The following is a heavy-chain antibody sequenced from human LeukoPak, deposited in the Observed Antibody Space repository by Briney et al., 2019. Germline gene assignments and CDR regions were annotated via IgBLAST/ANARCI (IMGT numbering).Heavy chain of an antibody. V-gene: IGHV4-4*07. CDR1: GGPISSYY. CDR3: ARGPDIAAAGFDP. CDR2: IYTSGST. J-gene: IGHJ5*02. D-gene: IGHD6-13*01. Sequence: SETLSLTCTVSGGPISSYYWSWNRQPAGKGLEWIGRIYTSGSTNYNPSLKSRVTMSVDTSKNQFSLKLSSVTAADTAVYYCARGPDIAAAGFDPWGQGTLVTVSS.